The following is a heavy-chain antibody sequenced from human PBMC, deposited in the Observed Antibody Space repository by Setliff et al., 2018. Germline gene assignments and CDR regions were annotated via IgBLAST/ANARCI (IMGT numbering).Heavy chain of an antibody. CDR3: GRAPVYCSGDCYPRWFDP. CDR2: INTVGTNI. D-gene: IGHD2-21*02. V-gene: IGHV3-48*01. Sequence: LRLSCAGSGFTFSSFGMNWVRQAPGKGLEWVSYINTVGTNIFYADSVRGRFTISRDNARKSLFLQMNSLRAEDTAVYYCGRAPVYCSGDCYPRWFDPWGQGTLVTVSS. CDR1: GFTFSSFG. J-gene: IGHJ5*02.